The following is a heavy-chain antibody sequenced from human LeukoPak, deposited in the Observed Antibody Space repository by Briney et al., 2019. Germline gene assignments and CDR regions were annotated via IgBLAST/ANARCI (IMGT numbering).Heavy chain of an antibody. D-gene: IGHD6-13*01. CDR1: GGSFSGYY. CDR3: ARAQPGIAAAGTVIDY. V-gene: IGHV4-34*01. CDR2: INHSGST. J-gene: IGHJ4*02. Sequence: SETLSLTCAVYGGSFSGYYWSWIRQPPGKGLGWIGEINHSGSTNYNPSLKSRVTISVDTSKNQFSLKLSSVTAADTAVYYCARAQPGIAAAGTVIDYWGQGTLVTVSS.